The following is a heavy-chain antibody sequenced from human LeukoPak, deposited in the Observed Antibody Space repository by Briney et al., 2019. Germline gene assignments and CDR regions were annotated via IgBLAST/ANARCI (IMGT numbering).Heavy chain of an antibody. J-gene: IGHJ4*02. D-gene: IGHD3-10*01. Sequence: PSETLSLTCTVPGGSLSSYYWSWIRQPPGKGLERIWHIYYRGSTNYHPSLKSRVTISVDTSKNQFSLKLSSVTAADTAVYYCARVQEGVVDYWGQGTLVTGSS. CDR3: ARVQEGVVDY. CDR1: GGSLSSYY. V-gene: IGHV4-59*01. CDR2: IYYRGST.